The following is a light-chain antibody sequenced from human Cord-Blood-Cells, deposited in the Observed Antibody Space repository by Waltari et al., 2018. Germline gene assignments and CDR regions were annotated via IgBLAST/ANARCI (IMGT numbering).Light chain of an antibody. J-gene: IGLJ3*02. Sequence: QSALTQPASVSGSPAQPITISCSGTSSHVGSYNLVSWYQQHPGKAPKLMIYEGSKRPSGVSNRFSGSKSGNTASLTISGLQAEDEADYYCCSYAGSSTWVFGGGTKLTVL. CDR1: SSHVGSYNL. CDR2: EGS. V-gene: IGLV2-23*01. CDR3: CSYAGSSTWV.